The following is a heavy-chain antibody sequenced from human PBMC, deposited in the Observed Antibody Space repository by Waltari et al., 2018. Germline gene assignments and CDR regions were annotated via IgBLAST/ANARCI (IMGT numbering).Heavy chain of an antibody. V-gene: IGHV4-4*02. J-gene: IGHJ5*02. CDR3: ARDRGRGLYLDT. CDR2: VYGSGKS. CDR1: GDSVSRPSW. D-gene: IGHD2-15*01. Sequence: QLQLQESGPGLVKPSGTLSLTCAVSGDSVSRPSWWSWVRQSPQKGLEWIGQVYGSGKSNYNPSFASRVIISLDTSNNQFSLTVTSATAADTAVYYCARDRGRGLYLDTWGPGTMVTVSP.